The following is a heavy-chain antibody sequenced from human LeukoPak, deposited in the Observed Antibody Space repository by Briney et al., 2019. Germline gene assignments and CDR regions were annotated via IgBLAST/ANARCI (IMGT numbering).Heavy chain of an antibody. CDR1: GFTFDDYG. Sequence: GGSLRLSCAASGFTFDDYGMSWVRQAPGKGLEWVSGINWNGGSTGYADSMKGRFTISRDNSKNTLYLQMNSLRAEDTAVYYCAKDSSGWYDFLFDYWGQGTLVTVSS. CDR3: AKDSSGWYDFLFDY. CDR2: INWNGGST. V-gene: IGHV3-20*04. D-gene: IGHD6-19*01. J-gene: IGHJ4*02.